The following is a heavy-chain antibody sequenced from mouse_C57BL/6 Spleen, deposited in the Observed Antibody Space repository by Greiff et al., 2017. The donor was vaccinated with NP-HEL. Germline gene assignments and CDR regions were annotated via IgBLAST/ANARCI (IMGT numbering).Heavy chain of an antibody. Sequence: QVQLQQPGTELVKPGASGYTFTSYWMHWVKQRPGQGLEWIGNINPSNGGTNYNEKFKSKATLTVDKSSSTAYMQLSSLTSEDSAVYYCASPYYYGSSRFAYWGQGTLVTVSA. J-gene: IGHJ3*01. D-gene: IGHD1-1*01. CDR1: GYTFTSYW. V-gene: IGHV1-53*01. CDR3: ASPYYYGSSRFAY. CDR2: INPSNGGT.